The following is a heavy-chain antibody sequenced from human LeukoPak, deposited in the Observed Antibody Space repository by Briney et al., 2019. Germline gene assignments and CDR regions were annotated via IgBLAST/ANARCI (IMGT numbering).Heavy chain of an antibody. V-gene: IGHV3-21*01. CDR1: GFTFSSYS. Sequence: GGSLRLSCAASGFTFSSYSMNWVRQAPGKGLEWVSSISSSSSYIYYADSVKGRFTISRDNAKNSLYLQMNSLRAEDTAVYYCARGGSLPPRRTLFDYWGQGTLVTVSS. J-gene: IGHJ4*02. D-gene: IGHD3-10*01. CDR3: ARGGSLPPRRTLFDY. CDR2: ISSSSSYI.